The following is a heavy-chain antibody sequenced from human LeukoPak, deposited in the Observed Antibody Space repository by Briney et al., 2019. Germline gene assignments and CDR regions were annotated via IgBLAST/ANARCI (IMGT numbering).Heavy chain of an antibody. CDR1: GFSFSSYG. J-gene: IGHJ6*02. V-gene: IGHV3-30*03. CDR2: ISYDGSNK. CDR3: ARNSLIPRPYYYYGMDV. D-gene: IGHD2-2*02. Sequence: GGSLRLSCAASGFSFSSYGMHWVRQAPGKGLEWVAVISYDGSNKYYADSVKGRFTVSRDNPKNTLYLQMNSLRAEDTAVYYCARNSLIPRPYYYYGMDVWGQGTTVTVSS.